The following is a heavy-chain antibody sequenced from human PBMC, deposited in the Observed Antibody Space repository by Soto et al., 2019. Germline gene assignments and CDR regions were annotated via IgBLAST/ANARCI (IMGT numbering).Heavy chain of an antibody. V-gene: IGHV4-30-2*01. CDR1: NGSVSSGTYS. Sequence: LTCTVSNGSVSSGTYSWSWVRQPPGKGLEWIGYIYYSGTTYYTPSLKSRLTMSMDRANDHFSLNLTSVTAADTAVYFCARGHYYYGMDVWGQGITVTVSS. CDR3: ARGHYYYGMDV. CDR2: IYYSGTT. J-gene: IGHJ6*02.